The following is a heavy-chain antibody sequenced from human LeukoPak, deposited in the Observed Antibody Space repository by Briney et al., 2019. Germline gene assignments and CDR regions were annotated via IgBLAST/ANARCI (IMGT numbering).Heavy chain of an antibody. CDR1: GFIFSNYA. V-gene: IGHV3-30-3*01. CDR2: ISYDGSNK. J-gene: IGHJ4*02. CDR3: ARGSRGYFDY. D-gene: IGHD3-10*01. Sequence: GRSLRLPCAASGFIFSNYALHWVRQAPGKGLEWVAVISYDGSNKYYADSVKGRFTISRDNSKNTLYLQMNSLRADDTAAYYCARGSRGYFDYWGQGTLVTVSS.